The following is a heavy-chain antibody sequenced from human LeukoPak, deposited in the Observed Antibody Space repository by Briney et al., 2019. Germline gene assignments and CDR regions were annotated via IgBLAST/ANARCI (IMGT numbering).Heavy chain of an antibody. Sequence: PGGSLRLSCAAPGFTFITYTMIWVRQAPGKGLEWVSSISSSSSTKYYADSVKGRFTISRDNADNSLYLQVASLRDEDTAIYYCARMRGPTTGALDIWGPGTMVAVSS. CDR3: ARMRGPTTGALDI. V-gene: IGHV3-48*02. J-gene: IGHJ3*02. D-gene: IGHD1-26*01. CDR1: GFTFITYT. CDR2: ISSSSSTK.